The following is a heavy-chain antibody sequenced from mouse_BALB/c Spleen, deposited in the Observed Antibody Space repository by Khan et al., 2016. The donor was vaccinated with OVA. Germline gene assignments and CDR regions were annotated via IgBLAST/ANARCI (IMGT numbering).Heavy chain of an antibody. Sequence: EVQLQESGPSLVKPSQTLSLTCSVTGDSITSGYWNWIRRFPGNKLEYMGYISYSDSTFYNPSLKSRISITRDTSKNQYYLQLNSVTTEDTATYDCARWNYRYDGYCDYWGQGTTLTVSS. CDR2: ISYSDST. V-gene: IGHV3-8*02. D-gene: IGHD2-14*01. J-gene: IGHJ2*01. CDR1: GDSITSGY. CDR3: ARWNYRYDGYCDY.